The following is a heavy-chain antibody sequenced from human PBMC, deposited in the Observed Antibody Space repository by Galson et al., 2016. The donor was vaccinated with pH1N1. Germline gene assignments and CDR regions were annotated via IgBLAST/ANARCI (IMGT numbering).Heavy chain of an antibody. CDR1: GFIFSRYG. CDR2: VSSEGGVL. V-gene: IGHV3-30*18. J-gene: IGHJ3*02. Sequence: SLRLSCAGTGFIFSRYGMHWVRQAPGKGLEWLTVVSSEGGVLYYAETVKGRFTTSRDNSRDTFYLQMNSLGAEDTAVYYCTKEGDGRLKYAFPMWGQGTMVTVSS. CDR3: TKEGDGRLKYAFPM. D-gene: IGHD2-15*01.